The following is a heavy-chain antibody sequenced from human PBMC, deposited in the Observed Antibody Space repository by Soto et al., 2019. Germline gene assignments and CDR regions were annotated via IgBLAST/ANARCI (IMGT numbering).Heavy chain of an antibody. CDR2: INAGNGNT. CDR1: GYTFTSYA. D-gene: IGHD3-3*01. Sequence: ASVKVSCKASGYTFTSYAMHWVRQAPGQRLEWMGWINAGNGNTKYSQKFQGRVTITRDTSASTAYMELSSLRSEDTAVYYCARVNYDFWSGLEHYGMGVWGQGTTVTVSS. CDR3: ARVNYDFWSGLEHYGMGV. V-gene: IGHV1-3*01. J-gene: IGHJ6*02.